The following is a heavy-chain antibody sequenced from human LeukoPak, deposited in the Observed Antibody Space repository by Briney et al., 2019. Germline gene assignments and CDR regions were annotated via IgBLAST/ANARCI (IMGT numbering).Heavy chain of an antibody. CDR1: GFTFSDYY. J-gene: IGHJ6*02. V-gene: IGHV3-11*01. D-gene: IGHD3-10*01. CDR3: ARETTMVRATFLV. Sequence: GGSLRLPCAASGFTFSDYYMSWIRQAPGKGLEWVSYISSSGSTIYYADSVKGRFTISRDNAKNSLYLQMNSLRAEDTAVYYCARETTMVRATFLVWGQGTTVTVSS. CDR2: ISSSGSTI.